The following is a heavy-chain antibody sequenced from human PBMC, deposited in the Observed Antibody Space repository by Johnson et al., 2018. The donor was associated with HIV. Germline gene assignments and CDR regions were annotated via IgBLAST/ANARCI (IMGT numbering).Heavy chain of an antibody. J-gene: IGHJ3*02. CDR1: GFTFSSYA. CDR2: ISNDGSNK. Sequence: HVQLVESGGGVVQPGRSLRLSCAASGFTFSSYAMHWVRQAPGKGLEWVAVISNDGSNKYYADSVKGRFTISRDNSKNSLYLQMNSLRAEDTALYYCAKDCSISSWSPGCPFDIWGQGTMVTVAS. CDR3: AKDCSISSWSPGCPFDI. D-gene: IGHD6-13*01. V-gene: IGHV3-30-3*01.